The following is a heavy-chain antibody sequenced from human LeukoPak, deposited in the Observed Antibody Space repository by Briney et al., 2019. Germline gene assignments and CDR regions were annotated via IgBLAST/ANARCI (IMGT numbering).Heavy chain of an antibody. J-gene: IGHJ4*01. D-gene: IGHD3-10*01. V-gene: IGHV4-38-2*02. CDR1: GYSISSGYY. Sequence: SETLSLTCTVSGYSISSGYYWGWIRQPPGKGLEGIVSIYHSGSTYYNPSLKRRVTISVDTSKNHFSLDLRSVTAADTAIYYCIRNNYYALGTHNFDYWGHGILVTVSP. CDR3: IRNNYYALGTHNFDY. CDR2: IYHSGST.